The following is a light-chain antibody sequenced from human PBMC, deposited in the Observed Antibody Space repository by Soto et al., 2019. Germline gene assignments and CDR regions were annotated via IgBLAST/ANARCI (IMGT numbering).Light chain of an antibody. CDR1: QSLLHTNGYNY. CDR2: LGS. J-gene: IGKJ5*01. CDR3: MQALQTPVT. Sequence: EIVMTQSPLSLPVTPGEAASISCRSSQSLLHTNGYNYLAWYLQRPGHSPQLLIYLGSNRASGVRARLSASGSGTDFTLNISRMEAGDVGVYYCMQALQTPVTCGQGTLLEIK. V-gene: IGKV2-28*01.